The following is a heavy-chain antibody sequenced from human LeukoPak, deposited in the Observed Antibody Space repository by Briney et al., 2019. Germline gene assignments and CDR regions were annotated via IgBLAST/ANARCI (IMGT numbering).Heavy chain of an antibody. CDR1: GGTFSSYA. Sequence: SVEVSCKASGGTFSSYAISWVRQAPGQGLEWMGGIIPIFGTANYAQKFQGRVTITADKSTSTAYMELSSLRSEDTAVYYCARIAVAGTGYYYYMDVWGKGTTVTVSS. J-gene: IGHJ6*03. CDR2: IIPIFGTA. CDR3: ARIAVAGTGYYYYMDV. V-gene: IGHV1-69*06. D-gene: IGHD6-19*01.